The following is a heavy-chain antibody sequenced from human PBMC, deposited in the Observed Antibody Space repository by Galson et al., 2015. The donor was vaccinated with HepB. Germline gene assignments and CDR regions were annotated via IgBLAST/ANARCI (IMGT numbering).Heavy chain of an antibody. V-gene: IGHV6-1*01. CDR1: GDSVSSNSAA. Sequence: CAISGDSVSSNSAAWNWIRQSPSRGLEWLGRTYYRSKWYNDYAVSVKSRITINPDTSKNQFSLQLNSVTPEDTAAYYCARVPTYYYDSSGYRTPGIFDYWGQGTLVTVSS. CDR3: ARVPTYYYDSSGYRTPGIFDY. D-gene: IGHD3-22*01. J-gene: IGHJ4*02. CDR2: TYYRSKWYN.